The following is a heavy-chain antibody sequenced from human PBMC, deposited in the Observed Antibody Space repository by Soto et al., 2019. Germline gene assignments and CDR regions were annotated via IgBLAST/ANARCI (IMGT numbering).Heavy chain of an antibody. CDR3: ARDFVVPAAMRTYYYYYGMDV. D-gene: IGHD2-2*01. Sequence: EVQLLESGGGLVQPGGSLRLSCAASGFTVSSNYMSWVRQAPGKGLEWVSVIYSGGSTYYADSVKGRFTISRDNSKNTLYLQMNSLRAEDTAVYYCARDFVVPAAMRTYYYYYGMDVWGQGTTVTVSS. CDR1: GFTVSSNY. J-gene: IGHJ6*02. V-gene: IGHV3-66*01. CDR2: IYSGGST.